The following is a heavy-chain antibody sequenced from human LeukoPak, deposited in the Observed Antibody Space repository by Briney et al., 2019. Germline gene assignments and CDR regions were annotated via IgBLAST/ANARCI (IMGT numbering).Heavy chain of an antibody. J-gene: IGHJ4*02. CDR2: ISDSGDIT. CDR1: GFAFSSQA. CDR3: AKDARRSDGWYFFDH. Sequence: GGSLRLSCAASGFAFSSQAMGWVRQAPGKGLEWVSVISDSGDITYYADSVKGRFTISRDNSKNTLSLQMISLRAEDTAVYYCAKDARRSDGWYFFDHWGQGTLVAVSS. V-gene: IGHV3-23*01. D-gene: IGHD6-19*01.